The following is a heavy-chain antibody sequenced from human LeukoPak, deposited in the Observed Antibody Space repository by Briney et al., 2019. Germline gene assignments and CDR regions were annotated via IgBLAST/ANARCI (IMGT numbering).Heavy chain of an antibody. CDR2: IRYDGSNK. CDR1: GFTFSSYG. CDR3: TTDSDSSGYYYVFAPY. D-gene: IGHD3-22*01. J-gene: IGHJ4*02. V-gene: IGHV3-30*02. Sequence: GGSLRLSCAASGFTFSSYGMHWVRQAPGKGLEWVAFIRYDGSNKYYADSVKGRFTISRDNSKNTLYLQMNSLKTEDTAVYYCTTDSDSSGYYYVFAPYWGQGTLVTVSS.